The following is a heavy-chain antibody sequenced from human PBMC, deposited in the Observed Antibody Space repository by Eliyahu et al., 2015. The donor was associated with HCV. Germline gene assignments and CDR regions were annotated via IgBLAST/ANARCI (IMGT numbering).Heavy chain of an antibody. V-gene: IGHV3-11*06. Sequence: QVQLVESGGGLVKPGGSLRLXCAASGLTFSGYYMSWFRQAPGKGLDWVSYISSSGSYTNYADSVRGRFTISRDNARNSLFLQMNNLRAEDTALYYCATAYSNSAEIDYWGQGTLVTVSS. CDR2: ISSSGSYT. CDR1: GLTFSGYY. J-gene: IGHJ4*02. CDR3: ATAYSNSAEIDY. D-gene: IGHD6-6*01.